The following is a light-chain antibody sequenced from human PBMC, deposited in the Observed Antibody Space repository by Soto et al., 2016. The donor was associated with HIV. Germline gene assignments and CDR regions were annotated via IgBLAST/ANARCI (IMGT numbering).Light chain of an antibody. CDR3: QVWDSSSDHVI. CDR1: NIGSKS. J-gene: IGLJ2*01. V-gene: IGLV3-21*01. CDR2: DDS. Sequence: SYVLTQPPSVSVAPGKTASITCGGNNIGSKSVHWYQQKSGQAPVLVVHDDSDRPSGIPERIAGSNSGNTATLTITRVEDGDEADYYCQVWDSSSDHVIFGGGTKLTVL.